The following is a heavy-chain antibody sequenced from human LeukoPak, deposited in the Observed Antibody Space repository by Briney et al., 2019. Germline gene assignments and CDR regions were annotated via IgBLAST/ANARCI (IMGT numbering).Heavy chain of an antibody. Sequence: ASVKVSCKASGYTFTGYYMHWVRQAPGQGLEWMGWINPNSGGTNYAQKLQGRVTMTTDTSTSTAYMELRSLRSDDTAVYYCARDLEGATVPGYWGQGTLVTVSS. D-gene: IGHD1-26*01. CDR1: GYTFTGYY. J-gene: IGHJ4*02. CDR2: INPNSGGT. CDR3: ARDLEGATVPGY. V-gene: IGHV1-2*02.